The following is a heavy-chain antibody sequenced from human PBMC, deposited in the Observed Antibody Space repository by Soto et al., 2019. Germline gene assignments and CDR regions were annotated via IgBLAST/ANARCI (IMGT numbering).Heavy chain of an antibody. Sequence: EAQLLESGGGLLQPGGSLRLSCAASEFTFSSYAMSWVRLAPGKGLEWVSGITGSGAITYYTDSVKGRFTISRDNSKNTLYLQMHSLRAEDTAVYYCARDVWETTSMYYGLDVWGLVTTVTVSS. CDR1: EFTFSSYA. CDR3: ARDVWETTSMYYGLDV. CDR2: ITGSGAIT. D-gene: IGHD1-26*01. J-gene: IGHJ6*02. V-gene: IGHV3-23*01.